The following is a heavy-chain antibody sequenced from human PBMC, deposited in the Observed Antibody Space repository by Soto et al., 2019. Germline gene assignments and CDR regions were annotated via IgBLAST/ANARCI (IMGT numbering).Heavy chain of an antibody. CDR1: GFTFSSYA. J-gene: IGHJ5*02. V-gene: IGHV3-23*01. CDR2: ISGSGGTT. Sequence: PGGSLRLSCAASGFTFSSYAMSWVRQAPGKGLEWVSSISGSGGTTYYTDSVKGRFTISRDNSKNTLYLQMNSLGAEDTAEYYCARGYTNIDQWGQGTLVTVS. D-gene: IGHD5-18*01. CDR3: ARGYTNIDQ.